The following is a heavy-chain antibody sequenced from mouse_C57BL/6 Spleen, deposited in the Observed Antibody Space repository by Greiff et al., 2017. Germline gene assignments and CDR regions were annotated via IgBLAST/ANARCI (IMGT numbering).Heavy chain of an antibody. CDR2: IYPGDGDT. V-gene: IGHV1-80*01. CDR3: ARPYYYGSSLYAMDY. J-gene: IGHJ4*01. Sequence: VMLVESGAELVKPGASVKISCKASGYAFSSYWMNWVKQRPGKGLEWIGQIYPGDGDTNYNGKFKGKATLTADKSSSTAYMQLSSLTSEDSAVYFCARPYYYGSSLYAMDYWGQGTSVTVSS. D-gene: IGHD1-1*01. CDR1: GYAFSSYW.